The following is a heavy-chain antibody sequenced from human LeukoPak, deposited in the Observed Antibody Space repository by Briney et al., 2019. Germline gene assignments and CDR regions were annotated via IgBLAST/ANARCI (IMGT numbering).Heavy chain of an antibody. CDR2: ISPSGGST. J-gene: IGHJ4*02. Sequence: GGSLRLSCAASGFSFSSYVMSWVRQSPGKGLEWVSAISPSGGSTYYADSVRGRFTISRDNSENTLYLQMNSLRAEDTAIYFCARVPYNYDTSSYYYKYYFDYWGQGTLVTVSS. CDR1: GFSFSSYV. D-gene: IGHD3-22*01. V-gene: IGHV3-23*01. CDR3: ARVPYNYDTSSYYYKYYFDY.